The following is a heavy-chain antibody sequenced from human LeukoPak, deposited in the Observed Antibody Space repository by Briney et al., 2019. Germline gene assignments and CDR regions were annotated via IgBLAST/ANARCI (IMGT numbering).Heavy chain of an antibody. Sequence: ASVKVSGKASGGTFSSYAISWVRQAPGQGLEWLGGIIPIFGTANYAQKFQGRVTITADESTSTAYMELSSLRSEDTAVYYCARVPGYSYDPPFDYWGQGTLVTVSS. D-gene: IGHD5-18*01. CDR3: ARVPGYSYDPPFDY. CDR1: GGTFSSYA. J-gene: IGHJ4*02. V-gene: IGHV1-69*01. CDR2: IIPIFGTA.